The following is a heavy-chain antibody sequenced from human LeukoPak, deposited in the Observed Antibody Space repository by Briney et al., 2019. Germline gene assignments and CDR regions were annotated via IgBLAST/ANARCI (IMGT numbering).Heavy chain of an antibody. V-gene: IGHV1-46*01. D-gene: IGHD6-19*01. CDR3: ARRSADVAVVYFDY. CDR2: INPSGGST. Sequence: ASVKVSCKASGYIFTSYYMHWARQAPGQGLEWMGIINPSGGSTSYAQKFQGRVTMTRDTATSTVYMELSSLRSEDTAVYYCARRSADVAVVYFDYWGQGTLVTVSS. CDR1: GYIFTSYY. J-gene: IGHJ4*02.